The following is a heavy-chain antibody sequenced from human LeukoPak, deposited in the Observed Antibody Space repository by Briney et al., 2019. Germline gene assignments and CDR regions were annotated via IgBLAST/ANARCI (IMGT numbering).Heavy chain of an antibody. D-gene: IGHD6-19*01. V-gene: IGHV3-48*02. Sequence: VSYISSSSSTIYYADSVKGRFTISRDNAKNSLYLQMNSLRDEDTAVYYCARDGYSSGWPWGQGTLVTVSS. CDR2: ISSSSSTI. CDR3: ARDGYSSGWP. J-gene: IGHJ5*02.